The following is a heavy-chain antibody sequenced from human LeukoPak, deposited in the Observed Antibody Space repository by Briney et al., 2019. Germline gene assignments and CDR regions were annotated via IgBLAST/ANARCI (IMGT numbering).Heavy chain of an antibody. CDR2: IIPILGIA. CDR3: ASSPDSSSPIDY. D-gene: IGHD6-6*01. J-gene: IGHJ4*02. Sequence: ASVKVSCKASGGTISSYAISWVRQAPGQGLEWMGRIIPILGIANYAQKFQGRVTIAADKSTSTAYMELSSLRSEDTAVYYCASSPDSSSPIDYWGQGTLVTVSS. V-gene: IGHV1-69*04. CDR1: GGTISSYA.